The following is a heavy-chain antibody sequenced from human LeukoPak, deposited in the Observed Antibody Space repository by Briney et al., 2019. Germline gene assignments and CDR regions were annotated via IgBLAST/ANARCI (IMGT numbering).Heavy chain of an antibody. J-gene: IGHJ6*03. Sequence: SETLSLTCTVSGDSISSYYWSWIRQPPGKGLEWIGYIYYSGSTNYKPSLKSRVTISVDTSKNQFSLKLSSVTAADTAVYYCARMVGWGARRYYYYYMDVWGKGTTVTISS. CDR3: ARMVGWGARRYYYYYMDV. CDR1: GDSISSYY. V-gene: IGHV4-59*01. CDR2: IYYSGST. D-gene: IGHD1-26*01.